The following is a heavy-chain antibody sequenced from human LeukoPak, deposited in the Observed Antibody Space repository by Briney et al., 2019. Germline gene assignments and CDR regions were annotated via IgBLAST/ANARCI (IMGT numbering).Heavy chain of an antibody. D-gene: IGHD6-13*01. V-gene: IGHV4-34*01. CDR1: GGSFSGYY. Sequence: SETLSLTCAVYGGSFSGYYWSWIRQSPAKGLEWIGEINHGGRTNYNPSLKSRVTISVDTSKSQFSLKVTSVTAADTAVYYCARGGPRYSSSWLNYWGQGILVTVSS. CDR3: ARGGPRYSSSWLNY. J-gene: IGHJ4*02. CDR2: INHGGRT.